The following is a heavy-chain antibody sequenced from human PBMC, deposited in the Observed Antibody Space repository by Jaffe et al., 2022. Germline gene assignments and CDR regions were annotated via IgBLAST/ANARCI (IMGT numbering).Heavy chain of an antibody. CDR1: GGSISSSTYY. D-gene: IGHD5-18*01. CDR2: IYYSGST. Sequence: QLQLQESGPGLVKPSETLSLTCTVSGGSISSSTYYWGWIRQPPGKGLEWIGSIYYSGSTYYNPSLKSRVTISVDTSKNQFSLNLSSVTAADTAVYYCARHLKKERIQPRHFDIWGQGTMLTVSS. V-gene: IGHV4-39*01. CDR3: ARHLKKERIQPRHFDI. J-gene: IGHJ3*02.